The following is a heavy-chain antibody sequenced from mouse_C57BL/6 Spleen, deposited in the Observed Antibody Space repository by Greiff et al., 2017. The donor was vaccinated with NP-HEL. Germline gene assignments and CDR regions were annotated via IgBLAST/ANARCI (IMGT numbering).Heavy chain of an antibody. CDR3: ARRGEGTRYFDV. J-gene: IGHJ1*03. CDR2: IYPGGGYT. Sequence: QVQLKQSGAELVRPGTSVKMSCKASGYTFTNYWIGWAKQRPGHGLEWIGDIYPGGGYTNYNEKFKGKATLTADKSSSTAYMQFSSLTSEDSAIYYCARRGEGTRYFDVWGTGTTVTVSS. V-gene: IGHV1-63*01. D-gene: IGHD2-14*01. CDR1: GYTFTNYW.